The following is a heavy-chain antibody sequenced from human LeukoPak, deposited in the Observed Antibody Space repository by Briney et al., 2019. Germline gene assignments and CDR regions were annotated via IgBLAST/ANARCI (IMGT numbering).Heavy chain of an antibody. CDR1: GITFSIYW. J-gene: IGHJ3*01. D-gene: IGHD2-8*02. V-gene: IGHV3-7*01. CDR3: ARWDAYYTGGIGYSGDFAFDF. CDR2: MKGDGSVK. Sequence: GGSLRLFCAAAGITFSIYWMSWVRQAPGKGLEWVASMKGDGSVKHFLDSVEGRFTISRDNAKNSLYLQMNSLRAEDTAIYYCARWDAYYTGGIGYSGDFAFDFWGQGTLVTVSS.